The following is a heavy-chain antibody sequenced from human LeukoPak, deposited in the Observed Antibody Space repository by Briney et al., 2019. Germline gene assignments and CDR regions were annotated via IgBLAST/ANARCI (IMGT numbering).Heavy chain of an antibody. CDR3: AKDRSGRFGELEPNWFDP. V-gene: IGHV3-74*01. CDR1: GFTFSSYW. D-gene: IGHD3-10*01. CDR2: INPGGSSI. Sequence: GGSLRLSCAASGFTFSSYWMHWVRQAPGKGLVWVARINPGGSSITYADSVKGRFTISRDNSKNTLYLQMNSLTVEDTAVYSCAKDRSGRFGELEPNWFDPWGQGTLVTVSS. J-gene: IGHJ5*02.